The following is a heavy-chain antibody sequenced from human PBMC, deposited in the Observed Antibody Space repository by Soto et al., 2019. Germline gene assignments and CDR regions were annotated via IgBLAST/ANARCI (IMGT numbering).Heavy chain of an antibody. CDR2: IYSGGST. Sequence: GGSLRLSCAASGFTVSSNYMSWVRQAPGKGLEWVSVIYSGGSTYYADSVKGRFTIYRDKSKNTLYIQMNSLRAEDTAVYDCARGGYCSGGSCYSGEVYYYGMDVWGQGTTVTVSS. D-gene: IGHD2-15*01. CDR1: GFTVSSNY. J-gene: IGHJ6*02. V-gene: IGHV3-53*01. CDR3: ARGGYCSGGSCYSGEVYYYGMDV.